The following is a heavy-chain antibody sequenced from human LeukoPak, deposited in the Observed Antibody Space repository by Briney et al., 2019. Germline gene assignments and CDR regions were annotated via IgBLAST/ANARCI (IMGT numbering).Heavy chain of an antibody. J-gene: IGHJ4*02. CDR1: GGTFSSYA. CDR3: ARSFGYCSSTSCYSYFDY. D-gene: IGHD2-2*02. CDR2: IIPILGTA. Sequence: RASVKVSCKASGGTFSSYAISWVREAPGQGLEWMGGIIPILGTANYAQKFQGRGTITADESTSTAYLELSSLRSEDTAVYYCARSFGYCSSTSCYSYFDYWGQGTLVTVSS. V-gene: IGHV1-69*13.